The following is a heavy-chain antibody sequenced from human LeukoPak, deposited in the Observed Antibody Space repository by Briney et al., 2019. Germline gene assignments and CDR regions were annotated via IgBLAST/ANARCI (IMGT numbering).Heavy chain of an antibody. Sequence: SETLSLTCAVYGGSFSGYYWSWIRQPPGKGLEWIGEINHSGSTNYNPSLKSRVTISVDTSKNQFSLKLTSVTAADTAVYYCARHGSWGEYNYAFDIWGQGTMATVSS. J-gene: IGHJ3*02. CDR2: INHSGST. CDR1: GGSFSGYY. D-gene: IGHD1-1*01. CDR3: ARHGSWGEYNYAFDI. V-gene: IGHV4-34*01.